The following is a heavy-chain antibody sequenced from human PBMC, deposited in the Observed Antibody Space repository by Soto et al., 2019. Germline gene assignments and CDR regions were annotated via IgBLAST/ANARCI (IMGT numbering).Heavy chain of an antibody. CDR3: ARDGGYATVDC. CDR1: GDSISSGAYY. V-gene: IGHV4-30-4*01. CDR2: IYHSGAT. Sequence: QVQLQESGPGLVQPSQTLSHTCTVSGDSISSGAYYWGWIRQPPGKGLEWIGYIYHSGATYYNPSLESRVTMSVDTSKNQFSLRLSSVTAADTAVYYCARDGGYATVDCWGQGTLVTVSS. D-gene: IGHD2-15*01. J-gene: IGHJ4*02.